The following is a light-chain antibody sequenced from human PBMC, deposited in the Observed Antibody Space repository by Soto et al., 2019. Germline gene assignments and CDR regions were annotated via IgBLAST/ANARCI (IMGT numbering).Light chain of an antibody. Sequence: EIVMTQSPATLSVSPGERATVSCRASQSVSSKLAWFQQKPGQAPRLLIYGVSTRATGVPVRFSGSQSGTEFTLTTNSLQSTDFAVYYCQQYNNWPHPFAQGTNVDIK. CDR1: QSVSSK. J-gene: IGKJ2*01. V-gene: IGKV3-15*01. CDR2: GVS. CDR3: QQYNNWPHP.